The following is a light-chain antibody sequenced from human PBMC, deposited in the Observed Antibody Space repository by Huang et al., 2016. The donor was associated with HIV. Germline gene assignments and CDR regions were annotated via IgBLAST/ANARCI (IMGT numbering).Light chain of an antibody. CDR2: AAS. J-gene: IGKJ3*01. Sequence: DIQMTQSPSSLSASVGDRVTITCRGRQSVSDYLNWYQQKPGKAPKLLIYAASSLQSGVPLRFSGSGSGTDFTLTITSLQREDFATYYCQQTYSIPFTFGPGTTVDIK. V-gene: IGKV1-39*01. CDR1: QSVSDY. CDR3: QQTYSIPFT.